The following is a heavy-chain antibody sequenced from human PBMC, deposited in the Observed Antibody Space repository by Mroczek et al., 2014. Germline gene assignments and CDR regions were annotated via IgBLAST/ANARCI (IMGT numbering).Heavy chain of an antibody. CDR3: ATSEEGGSPHLVDY. J-gene: IGHJ4*02. CDR2: IYYSGST. Sequence: QVQLQQWGPGLVKPSQTLSLTCTVSGGSISSGGYYWSWIRQHPGKGLEWIGYIYYSGSTYYNPSLKSRVTISVDTSKNQFSLKLSSVTAADTAVYYCATSEEGGSPHLVDYWGQGTLVTVSS. V-gene: IGHV4-31*03. CDR1: GGSISSGGYY. D-gene: IGHD1-26*01.